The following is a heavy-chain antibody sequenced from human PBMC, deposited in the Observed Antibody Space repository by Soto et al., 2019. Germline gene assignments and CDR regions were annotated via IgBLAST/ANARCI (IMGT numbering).Heavy chain of an antibody. V-gene: IGHV4-4*02. Sequence: PSCNPTLTCPRAGKNTRSRKWPTWYRQHTGKGLEWIGEINQSGSPNYNPSLRSRVTISVDKSKSQFFLKLSSVTAADTAIYFCAGLGMVAAPREFGPWGEATLVTV. D-gene: IGHD2-15*01. CDR2: INQSGSP. CDR3: AGLGMVAAPREFGP. J-gene: IGHJ5*02. CDR1: GKNTRSRKW.